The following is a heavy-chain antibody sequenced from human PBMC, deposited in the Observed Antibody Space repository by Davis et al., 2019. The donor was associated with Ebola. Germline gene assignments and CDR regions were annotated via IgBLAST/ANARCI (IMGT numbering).Heavy chain of an antibody. CDR2: LKVDGTDK. Sequence: PGGSLRLSCVTSGFTFSNSWMSWVRLAPGRGPEWVAKLKVDGTDKYSPDSVKGRFTVSRDNAKNSVFLQISSLRAEDTAVYYCAKDSGWQMSPWGRGTQVTVSS. CDR1: GFTFSNSW. CDR3: AKDSGWQMSP. V-gene: IGHV3-7*01. J-gene: IGHJ5*02. D-gene: IGHD6-19*01.